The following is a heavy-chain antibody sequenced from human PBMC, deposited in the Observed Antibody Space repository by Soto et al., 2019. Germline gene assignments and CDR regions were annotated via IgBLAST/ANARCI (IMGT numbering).Heavy chain of an antibody. V-gene: IGHV4-39*01. CDR3: ARHEAPSLRGLWFDP. CDR2: IYYSGST. D-gene: IGHD3-16*01. J-gene: IGHJ5*02. CDR1: GGSIRSSSCY. Sequence: SETQSLTCTVSGGSIRSSSCYWGWIRQPPGKGLEWIGSIYYSGSTYYNPSLKSRVTISVDTSKNQFSLKLSSVTAADTAVYYCARHEAPSLRGLWFDPWGQGTLVTVSS.